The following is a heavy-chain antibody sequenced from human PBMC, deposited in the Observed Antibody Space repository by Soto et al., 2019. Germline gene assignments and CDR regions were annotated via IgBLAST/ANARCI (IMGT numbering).Heavy chain of an antibody. Sequence: SETLSLTCTVSGGSISSGGYYWSWIRQHPGKGLEWIGYIYYSGSTYYNPSLKRRVTISVDTSKNQFSLKLSSVTAADTAVYYCARDRVVGATSDAFDIWGQGTMVTVSS. V-gene: IGHV4-31*03. CDR1: GGSISSGGYY. D-gene: IGHD1-26*01. CDR3: ARDRVVGATSDAFDI. CDR2: IYYSGST. J-gene: IGHJ3*02.